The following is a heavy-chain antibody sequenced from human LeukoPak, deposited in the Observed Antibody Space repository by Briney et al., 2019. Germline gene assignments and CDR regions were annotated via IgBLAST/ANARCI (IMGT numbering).Heavy chain of an antibody. CDR1: GGTFSSYA. Sequence: GASVKVSCKASGGTFSSYAISWVRQAPGQGLEWMGGIIPIFGTANYAQKFQGRVTITTDESTSTAYMELSSLRSEDTAVYYCARDRGRIAAAAPGYYYMDVWGKGTTVTVSS. V-gene: IGHV1-69*05. J-gene: IGHJ6*03. CDR2: IIPIFGTA. D-gene: IGHD6-13*01. CDR3: ARDRGRIAAAAPGYYYMDV.